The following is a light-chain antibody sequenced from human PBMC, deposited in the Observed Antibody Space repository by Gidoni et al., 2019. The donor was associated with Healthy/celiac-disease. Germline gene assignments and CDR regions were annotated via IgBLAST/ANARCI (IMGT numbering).Light chain of an antibody. Sequence: DIQMTQSPSSLSASVGDRVTITCRASQSISSYLNWYQQKPGKAPKLLIYAASSLESGVPSRFSGSGSGTDFTLTISSLQPEDFATYYCLQGYSTPPTFGGGTKVEIK. CDR3: LQGYSTPPT. CDR2: AAS. CDR1: QSISSY. J-gene: IGKJ4*01. V-gene: IGKV1-39*01.